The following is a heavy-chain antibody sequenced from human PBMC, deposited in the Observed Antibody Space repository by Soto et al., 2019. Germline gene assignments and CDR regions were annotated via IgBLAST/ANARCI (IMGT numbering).Heavy chain of an antibody. CDR2: INPNSGGT. Sequence: ASVKVSCKASGYTFIDYYMHWVRQAPGRGLEWMGWINPNSGGTNYAQNFQGRVTMTRDTSISTAYMELSRLGSDDTAVYYCARPSSSGYDPRLTSYYYYYGLDVWGQGTTVTVSS. J-gene: IGHJ6*02. D-gene: IGHD5-12*01. CDR3: ARPSSSGYDPRLTSYYYYYGLDV. CDR1: GYTFIDYY. V-gene: IGHV1-2*02.